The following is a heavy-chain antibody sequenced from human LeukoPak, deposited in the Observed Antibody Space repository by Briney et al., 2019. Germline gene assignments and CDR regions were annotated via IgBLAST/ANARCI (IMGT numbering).Heavy chain of an antibody. D-gene: IGHD5-24*01. CDR1: GFTFSDYS. V-gene: IGHV3-48*01. Sequence: GGSLRLSCAASGFTFSDYSMNWVRQAPGKGMEWISYIGIDSGNTNYADSVRGRFTISGDKAKNSLYLQMNSLRVEDTAVYYCARDYKYAFDNWGQGTLVTVSS. CDR2: IGIDSGNT. CDR3: ARDYKYAFDN. J-gene: IGHJ4*02.